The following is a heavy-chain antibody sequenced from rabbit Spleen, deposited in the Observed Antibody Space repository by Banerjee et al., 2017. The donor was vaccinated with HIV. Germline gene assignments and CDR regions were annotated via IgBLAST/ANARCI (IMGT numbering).Heavy chain of an antibody. CDR2: IDPVFGST. V-gene: IGHV1S47*01. J-gene: IGHJ4*01. CDR3: VREAGYAGYGDGNL. D-gene: IGHD7-1*01. CDR1: GFDFSSYG. Sequence: QEQLVESGGDLVQPGGSLKLSCKASGFDFSSYGVSWVRQAPGKGLEWIGYIDPVFGSTVYASWVNGRFTISSHNAQNTLYLQLNSLTAADTATYFCVREAGYAGYGDGNLWGPGTLVTVS.